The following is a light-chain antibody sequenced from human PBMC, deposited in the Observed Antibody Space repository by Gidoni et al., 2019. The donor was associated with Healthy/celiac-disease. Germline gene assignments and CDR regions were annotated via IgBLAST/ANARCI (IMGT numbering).Light chain of an antibody. Sequence: DIQMTQSPSNLSASVGDRVTITCRASQSISSWLVWYQQKPGKAPKLLIYKASSLESGVPSRFSGSGSGTEFTLTISSLQPDDFATYYCQQYNSYPTFGQGTKVEIK. J-gene: IGKJ1*01. CDR3: QQYNSYPT. V-gene: IGKV1-5*03. CDR2: KAS. CDR1: QSISSW.